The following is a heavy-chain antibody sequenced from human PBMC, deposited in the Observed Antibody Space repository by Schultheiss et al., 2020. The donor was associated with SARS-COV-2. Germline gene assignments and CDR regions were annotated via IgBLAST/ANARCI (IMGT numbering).Heavy chain of an antibody. CDR2: MNHSGST. D-gene: IGHD1-20*01. V-gene: IGHV4-34*09. CDR3: AREPYLTGTTRVDWFDP. CDR1: GGSFSGYY. Sequence: SQTLSLTCAVYGGSFSGYYWSWIRQPPGKGLEWIGEMNHSGSTYYNPSLKSRVTISVDTSKNQFSLKLSSVTAADTAVYYCAREPYLTGTTRVDWFDPWGQGTLVTVSS. J-gene: IGHJ5*02.